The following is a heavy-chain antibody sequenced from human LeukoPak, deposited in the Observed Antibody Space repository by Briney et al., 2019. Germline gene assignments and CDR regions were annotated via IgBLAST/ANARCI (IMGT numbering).Heavy chain of an antibody. D-gene: IGHD3-10*01. J-gene: IGHJ4*02. CDR2: IYSGGST. Sequence: GGSLRLSSAASGFTVSTNYMSWVRQAPGKGLEWVSVIYSGGSTYYADSVKGRFTISRDNSKNTLYLQMNSLRAEDTAVYYCARDYRRLEYWGQGTLVTVSS. CDR1: GFTVSTNY. CDR3: ARDYRRLEY. V-gene: IGHV3-66*02.